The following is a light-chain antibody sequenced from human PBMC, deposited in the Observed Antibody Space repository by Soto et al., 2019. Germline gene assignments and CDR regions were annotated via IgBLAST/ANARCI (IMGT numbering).Light chain of an antibody. CDR3: MQALQTPWT. Sequence: DIVMTQSPLSLPVTPGEPASISCRSSQSLLHSNGYNYLDWYLQKPGQSPQLLIYLGSSRASGVPDRFSGSGSGTDFTLKISRVEAEDVGVYYCMQALQTPWTFGQGTKVEIK. J-gene: IGKJ1*01. V-gene: IGKV2-28*01. CDR1: QSLLHSNGYNY. CDR2: LGS.